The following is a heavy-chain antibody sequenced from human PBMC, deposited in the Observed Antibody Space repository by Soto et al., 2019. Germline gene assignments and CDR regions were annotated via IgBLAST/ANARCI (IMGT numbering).Heavy chain of an antibody. CDR3: ARVAYCGGDCYSDWYFDL. Sequence: SETLSLTCTVSGGSISSGGYYWSWIRQHPGKGLEWIGYIYYSGSTYYNPSLKSRVTISVDTSKNQFSLKLSSVTAADTAVYYCARVAYCGGDCYSDWYFDLWGRGTLVTVSS. J-gene: IGHJ2*01. D-gene: IGHD2-21*02. CDR1: GGSISSGGYY. V-gene: IGHV4-31*03. CDR2: IYYSGST.